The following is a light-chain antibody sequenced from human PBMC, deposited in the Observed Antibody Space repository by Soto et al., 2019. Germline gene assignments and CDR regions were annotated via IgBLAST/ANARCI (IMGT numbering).Light chain of an antibody. V-gene: IGLV2-14*03. CDR1: SSDFGGYNY. J-gene: IGLJ1*01. Sequence: QSVLTQPASVSGSPGQSITISCTGTSSDFGGYNYVSWYQQHPGKAPKLMIYDVSNRPSGVSYRFSGSKSGNTASLTISGLQAEDEADYYCSSYTSSSTLYVFGTGTKVTVL. CDR3: SSYTSSSTLYV. CDR2: DVS.